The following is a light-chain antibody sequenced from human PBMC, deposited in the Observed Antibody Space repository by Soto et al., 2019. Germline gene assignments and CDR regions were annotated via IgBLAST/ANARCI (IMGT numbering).Light chain of an antibody. CDR1: QSISNS. Sequence: IQMTQSLSSLSAYVGDTVTITYRASQSISNSLSWYQQKPGKAPKFLIYVASTLQRGVPSRFSGSGSGTDFTLTISSLQPEDVATYYCQQTFSPPYTFGQGTKLEIK. CDR3: QQTFSPPYT. J-gene: IGKJ2*01. V-gene: IGKV1-39*01. CDR2: VAS.